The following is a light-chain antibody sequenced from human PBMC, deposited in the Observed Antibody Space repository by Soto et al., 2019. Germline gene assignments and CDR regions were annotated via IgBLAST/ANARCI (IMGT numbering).Light chain of an antibody. J-gene: IGKJ1*01. V-gene: IGKV3-11*01. CDR3: QQRSNWPGT. CDR1: QSVSTL. CDR2: DAS. Sequence: EIVLTQSPATLSLSPGERATLSCRASQSVSTLLAWYQQKPGQAPRLLIYDASNRATGIPARFSGSGSGTDFTLTSSSLEPEDFAVYYCQQRSNWPGTFGQGTKVEIK.